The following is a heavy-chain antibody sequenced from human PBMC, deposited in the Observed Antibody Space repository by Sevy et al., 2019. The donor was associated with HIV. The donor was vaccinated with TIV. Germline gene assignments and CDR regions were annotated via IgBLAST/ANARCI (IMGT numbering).Heavy chain of an antibody. V-gene: IGHV1-2*02. CDR2: INPNSGGT. J-gene: IGHJ4*02. CDR3: ARDGFGSRSYFDY. Sequence: ASVKVSCKASGYTFTGYYMHWVRQAPGQGLEWMGWINPNSGGTNYAQKFQGRVTMTRDTSISTAYMELSRLRSDDTVVYYCARDGFGSRSYFDYWGQGTLVTVSS. D-gene: IGHD3-16*01. CDR1: GYTFTGYY.